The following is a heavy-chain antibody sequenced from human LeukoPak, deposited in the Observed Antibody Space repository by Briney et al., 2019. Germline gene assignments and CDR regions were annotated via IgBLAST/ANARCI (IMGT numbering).Heavy chain of an antibody. Sequence: SETLSLTCTVSGGSISSYYWSWIRQPPGKGLEWIGYIYYSGSTNYNSSLKSRVTISVDTSKNQFSLKLSSVTAADTAVYYCARDYYDSSGYYYVFDYWGQGTLVTVSS. CDR2: IYYSGST. CDR3: ARDYYDSSGYYYVFDY. J-gene: IGHJ4*02. D-gene: IGHD3-22*01. CDR1: GGSISSYY. V-gene: IGHV4-59*01.